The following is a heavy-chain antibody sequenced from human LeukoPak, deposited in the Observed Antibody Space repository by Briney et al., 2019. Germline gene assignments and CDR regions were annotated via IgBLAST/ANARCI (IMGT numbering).Heavy chain of an antibody. Sequence: HPGGSLRLSCAASGFTFSSFEMNWVRQAPGKGLEWVSYISSSGSTTFYADSVKGRFTISRDNAKNSLYLQMNSLRAEDTAVYYCARGARDARNRGGLYFAYWGQGTLVTVSS. CDR3: ARGARDARNRGGLYFAY. J-gene: IGHJ4*02. CDR1: GFTFSSFE. D-gene: IGHD5-24*01. CDR2: ISSSGSTT. V-gene: IGHV3-48*03.